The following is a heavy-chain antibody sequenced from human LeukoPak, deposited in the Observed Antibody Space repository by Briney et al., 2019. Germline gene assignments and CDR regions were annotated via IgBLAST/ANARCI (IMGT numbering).Heavy chain of an antibody. CDR1: GYTFTDYY. V-gene: IGHV1-2*02. Sequence: GASAKVSCKPSGYTFTDYYMHWVRQAPGQGLEWMGWINPNSGGTNYAQKFQGRVTMTRDTSISTAYMELSRLRSDDTAVYYCATQSGGTVTYNYWGQGTLVTVSS. CDR2: INPNSGGT. D-gene: IGHD4-17*01. J-gene: IGHJ4*02. CDR3: ATQSGGTVTYNY.